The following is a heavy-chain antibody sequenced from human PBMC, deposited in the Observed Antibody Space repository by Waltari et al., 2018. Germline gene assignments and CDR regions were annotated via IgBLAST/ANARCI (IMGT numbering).Heavy chain of an antibody. CDR1: GGSFSGYY. D-gene: IGHD3-3*01. J-gene: IGHJ5*02. CDR3: ARGITIFGVVSVGFDP. Sequence: QVQLQQWGAGLLKPSETLSLTCAVYGGSFSGYYWSWIRQPPGKGLEWIGEINHSGSTNYNPSLKSRVTISVDTSKNQFSLKLSSVTAADTAVYYCARGITIFGVVSVGFDPWGQGTLVTVSS. V-gene: IGHV4-34*01. CDR2: INHSGST.